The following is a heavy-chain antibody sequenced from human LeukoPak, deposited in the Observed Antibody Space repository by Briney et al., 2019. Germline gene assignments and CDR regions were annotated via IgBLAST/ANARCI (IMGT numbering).Heavy chain of an antibody. Sequence: SETLSLTCRVSGGSISSGNYFWDWIRPPAGQGLEWIGRVHSNGNTNFTNYNPSLKSRVNISIHTPKNQVSLKLTSVTAANTALYYGASHGYSSDYWGPGSVVT. V-gene: IGHV4-61*02. CDR1: GGSISSGNYF. D-gene: IGHD2-21*01. J-gene: IGHJ4*02. CDR3: ASHGYSSDY. CDR2: VHSNGNTNFT.